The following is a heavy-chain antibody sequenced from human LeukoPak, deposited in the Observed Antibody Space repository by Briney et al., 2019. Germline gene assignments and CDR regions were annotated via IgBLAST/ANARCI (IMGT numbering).Heavy chain of an antibody. CDR1: GFTFSSYA. CDR3: ARVPCTNGVCPGYFDY. J-gene: IGHJ4*02. Sequence: PGGSLRLSCAASGFTFSSYAMSWVRQAPGKGLEWVAVISYDGSNKYYADSVKGRFTISRDNSKNTLYLQMNSLRAEDTAVYYCARVPCTNGVCPGYFDYWGQGTLVTVSS. CDR2: ISYDGSNK. V-gene: IGHV3-30-3*01. D-gene: IGHD2-8*01.